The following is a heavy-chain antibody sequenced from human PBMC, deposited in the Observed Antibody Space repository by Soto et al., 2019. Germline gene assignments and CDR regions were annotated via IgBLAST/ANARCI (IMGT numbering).Heavy chain of an antibody. D-gene: IGHD3-10*01. CDR3: ARDHAYYGSSRADY. CDR1: GYTFTSYG. V-gene: IGHV1-18*01. Sequence: ASVKVSCKASGYTFTSYGTSWVRQAPGQGLEWMGWISAYNGNTNYAQKLQGRVTMTTDTSTSTAYMELRSLRSDDTAVYYCARDHAYYGSSRADYWGQGTLVTVSS. J-gene: IGHJ4*02. CDR2: ISAYNGNT.